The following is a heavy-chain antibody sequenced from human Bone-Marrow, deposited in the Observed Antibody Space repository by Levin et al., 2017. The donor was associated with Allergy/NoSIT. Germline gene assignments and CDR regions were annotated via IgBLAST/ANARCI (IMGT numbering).Heavy chain of an antibody. J-gene: IGHJ2*01. D-gene: IGHD1-7*01. CDR2: IATAGDT. CDR3: AREKLGPGFWYFDL. Sequence: ASETLSLTCAASGFTLSSYDMHWVRQVTGEVREWVSVIATAGDTHYTGSVKGRFTISKENAKNSLYLQMNSLRAGDTAVYYCAREKLGPGFWYFDLWGRGTVVTVSS. V-gene: IGHV3-13*01. CDR1: GFTLSSYD.